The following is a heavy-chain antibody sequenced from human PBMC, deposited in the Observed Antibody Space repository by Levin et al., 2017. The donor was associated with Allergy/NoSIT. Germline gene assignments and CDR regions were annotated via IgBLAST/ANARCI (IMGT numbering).Heavy chain of an antibody. CDR1: GFAFGDYA. Sequence: GESLKISCAASGFAFGDYAMTWVRQAPGKGLEWVSDITGGGSDTWYGDSVKGRFTVSRDNSKDMLYLELNSLRVEDTGIYYCAKKQAGTSGFSFDVWGQGTTVSVSS. CDR3: AKKQAGTSGFSFDV. J-gene: IGHJ3*01. CDR2: ITGGGSDT. V-gene: IGHV3-23*01. D-gene: IGHD6-19*01.